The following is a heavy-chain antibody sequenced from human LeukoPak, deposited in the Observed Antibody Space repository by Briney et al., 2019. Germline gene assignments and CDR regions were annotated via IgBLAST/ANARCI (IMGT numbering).Heavy chain of an antibody. CDR2: IYWDDDK. J-gene: IGHJ4*02. D-gene: IGHD3-3*01. CDR1: GFSLSTSGVG. Sequence: ESGPTLVKPTQTLTLTCTFSGFSLSTSGVGVGWIRQPPGKALEWLALIYWDDDKRFSPSLKSRLTITKDTSKNQVVLTMTNMDPVDTATYYCAHIPIFGVTYYSFDYWGQGTLVTVSS. V-gene: IGHV2-5*02. CDR3: AHIPIFGVTYYSFDY.